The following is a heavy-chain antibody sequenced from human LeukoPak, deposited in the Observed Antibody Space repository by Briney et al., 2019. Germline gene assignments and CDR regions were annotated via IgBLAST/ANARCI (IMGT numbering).Heavy chain of an antibody. V-gene: IGHV4-4*07. CDR2: IYTSGSI. CDR1: GGSISSYY. J-gene: IGHJ6*03. Sequence: SETLSLTCIVSGGSISSYYRSWIRQPAGKGLEWVGRIYTSGSINYNPSLKSRVTISVDTSKNQFSLKLSSVTAAGTALYYCARQTRLYSNLYYYYMDVWGKGTTVTVSS. D-gene: IGHD6-13*01. CDR3: ARQTRLYSNLYYYYMDV.